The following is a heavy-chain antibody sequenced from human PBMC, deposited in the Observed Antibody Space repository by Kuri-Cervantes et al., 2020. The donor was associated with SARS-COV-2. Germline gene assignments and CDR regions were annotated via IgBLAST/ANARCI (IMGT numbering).Heavy chain of an antibody. CDR2: ISSSGSTI. J-gene: IGHJ4*02. CDR3: ARIGELGIPDY. Sequence: GGSLRLSCTVSGFTFSSFSMNWVRQAPGKGLEWVSYISSSGSTIYYADSVKGRFTISRDNAKNSLYLQMNSLRAEDTAVYYCARIGELGIPDYWGQGTLVTVSS. CDR1: GFTFSSFS. D-gene: IGHD7-27*01. V-gene: IGHV3-48*04.